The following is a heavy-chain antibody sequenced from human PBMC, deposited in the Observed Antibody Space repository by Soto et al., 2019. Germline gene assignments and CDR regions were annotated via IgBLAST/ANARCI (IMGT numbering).Heavy chain of an antibody. V-gene: IGHV4-31*03. CDR3: VRSFCVEAPGLFDY. Sequence: SETLSLTCTVSGGSIRSGGYYWSWIRQHPGKGLEWIGYIYYSGSTYYKPSLKSRVTISVDTSKNQFSLKLSSVTAADTAVYYCVRSFCVEAPGLFDYRGQGTLVTGSA. J-gene: IGHJ4*02. CDR1: GGSIRSGGYY. CDR2: IYYSGST. D-gene: IGHD3-3*01.